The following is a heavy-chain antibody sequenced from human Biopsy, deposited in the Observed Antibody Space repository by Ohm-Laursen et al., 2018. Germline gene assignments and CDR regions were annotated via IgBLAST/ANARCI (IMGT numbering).Heavy chain of an antibody. D-gene: IGHD2-8*01. CDR3: AKCMTGGSNYYFHH. J-gene: IGHJ4*02. V-gene: IGHV3-33*06. Sequence: LSLTCAASGFTFSSYAMTWVRQAPGKGLEWVAAIWYDGSNKNYADSVKGRFTISRDNSKNTLYLQMNSLRGEDTAVYYCAKCMTGGSNYYFHHCGQGTLVTVSS. CDR2: IWYDGSNK. CDR1: GFTFSSYA.